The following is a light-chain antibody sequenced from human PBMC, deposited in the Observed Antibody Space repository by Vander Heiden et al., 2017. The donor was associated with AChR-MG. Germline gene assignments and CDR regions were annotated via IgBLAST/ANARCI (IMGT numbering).Light chain of an antibody. CDR3: LLYYGGVWV. Sequence: QPVVTQEPSLTVSPGETVTPTCASSTGAVTSGYFPNWFQQKPGQAPRSLIYSTGNKQAGTPARFSGSLSGGKAALTLSGVQSEDEADYYCLLYYGGVWVFGGGTKLTVL. CDR2: STG. V-gene: IGLV7-43*01. J-gene: IGLJ3*02. CDR1: TGAVTSGYF.